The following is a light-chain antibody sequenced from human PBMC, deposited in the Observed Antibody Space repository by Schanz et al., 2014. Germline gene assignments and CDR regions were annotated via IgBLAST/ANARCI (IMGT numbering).Light chain of an antibody. CDR3: ASWDDSLNAWV. J-gene: IGLJ3*02. CDR1: NSDVGGYNY. CDR2: EVS. V-gene: IGLV2-8*01. Sequence: QSALTQPPSASGSPGQSVTISCTGTNSDVGGYNYVSWYQQHPGKAPKLMIYEVSKRPSGVPDRFSGSKSGTSASLAISGLQSEDEADYYCASWDDSLNAWVFGGGTKLTVL.